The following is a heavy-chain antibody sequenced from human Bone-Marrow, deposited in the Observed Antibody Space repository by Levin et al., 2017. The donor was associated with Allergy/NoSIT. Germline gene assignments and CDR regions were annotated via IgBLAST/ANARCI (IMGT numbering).Heavy chain of an antibody. Sequence: LSLTCAASGFTFSSYGMNWVRQAPGKGLEWVSYISSSRSTINYADSVKGRFTISRDNAKNSLYLQMNSLRVEDTAVYYCARGGASRPDYWGQGTLVTVSS. CDR1: GFTFSSYG. J-gene: IGHJ4*02. V-gene: IGHV3-48*01. D-gene: IGHD6-13*01. CDR3: ARGGASRPDY. CDR2: ISSSRSTI.